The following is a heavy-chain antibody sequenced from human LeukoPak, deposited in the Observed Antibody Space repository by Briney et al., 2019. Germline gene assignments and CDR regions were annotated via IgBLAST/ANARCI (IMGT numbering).Heavy chain of an antibody. V-gene: IGHV4-38-2*01. Sequence: SETLSLTCAVSGYSISSGYYWGWIRQPPGKGLEWIGSIYHSGSTYYNPSLKSRVTISVDTSKNQFSLKLSSVTAADTAVYYCARHGSSWYWFDYWGRGTLVTVSS. CDR1: GYSISSGYY. J-gene: IGHJ4*02. D-gene: IGHD6-13*01. CDR2: IYHSGST. CDR3: ARHGSSWYWFDY.